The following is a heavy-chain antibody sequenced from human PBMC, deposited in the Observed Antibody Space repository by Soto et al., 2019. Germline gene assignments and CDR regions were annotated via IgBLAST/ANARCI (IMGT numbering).Heavy chain of an antibody. V-gene: IGHV3-9*01. CDR3: AKYIDAHGTPVTHFDY. CDR2: ISWNHVTT. J-gene: IGHJ4*02. D-gene: IGHD4-17*01. CDR1: GFRFDDYA. Sequence: GGSLRLSCAASGFRFDDYAMHWVRQAPGKGLEWLSGISWNHVTTGYADSVKGRFTISRDNAKNYLLLQMNSLRAEDTAVYYCAKYIDAHGTPVTHFDYWGQGTQVTVSS.